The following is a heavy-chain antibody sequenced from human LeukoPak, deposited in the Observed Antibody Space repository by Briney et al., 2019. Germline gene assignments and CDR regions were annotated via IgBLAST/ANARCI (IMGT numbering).Heavy chain of an antibody. CDR2: IYYSGST. V-gene: IGHV4-59*12. Sequence: NPSETLSLTCTVSGGSISSYYWSWIRRPPGKGLEWIGYIYYSGSTNYNPSLKSRVTISVDTSKNQFSLKLSSVTAADTAVYYCARVCYGSGTNDAFDIWGQGTMVTVSS. J-gene: IGHJ3*02. D-gene: IGHD3-10*01. CDR3: ARVCYGSGTNDAFDI. CDR1: GGSISSYY.